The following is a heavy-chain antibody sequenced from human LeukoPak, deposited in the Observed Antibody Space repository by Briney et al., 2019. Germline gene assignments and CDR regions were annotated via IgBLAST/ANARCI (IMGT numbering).Heavy chain of an antibody. J-gene: IGHJ5*02. V-gene: IGHV1-2*02. Sequence: ASVKVSCKASGYTFTGYYMRWVRQAPGQGLEWMGWINPNSGGTNYAQKFQGRVTMTRDTSISTAYMELSRLRSDDTAVYYCARGQESIRDHKGAWGQGTLVTVSS. D-gene: IGHD1-14*01. CDR1: GYTFTGYY. CDR3: ARGQESIRDHKGA. CDR2: INPNSGGT.